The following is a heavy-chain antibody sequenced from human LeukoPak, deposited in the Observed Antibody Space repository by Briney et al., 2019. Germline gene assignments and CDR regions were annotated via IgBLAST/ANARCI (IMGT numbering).Heavy chain of an antibody. V-gene: IGHV3-11*04. CDR1: GFTFSDYY. CDR3: ARDPQQYYYDSSGYFNWFGP. Sequence: GGSLRLSCAASGFTFSDYYMSWIRQAPGKGLEWVSYISSSGSTIYYADSVKGRFTISRDNAKNSLYLQMNSLRAEDTAVYYCARDPQQYYYDSSGYFNWFGPWGQGTLVTVSS. J-gene: IGHJ5*02. CDR2: ISSSGSTI. D-gene: IGHD3-22*01.